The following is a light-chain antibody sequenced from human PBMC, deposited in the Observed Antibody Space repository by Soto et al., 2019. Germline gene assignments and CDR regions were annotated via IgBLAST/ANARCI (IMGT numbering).Light chain of an antibody. CDR3: SSYTNINTRACV. Sequence: QSALTQPASVSGSPGQSITISCTGTSGDIGSYNRVSWCQQHPGKAPKPIIYEVTDRPSGVSNRFSGSKSGNTASLTISGLQAEDEAEYYCSSYTNINTRACVFGTGTKVTVL. V-gene: IGLV2-14*01. CDR2: EVT. J-gene: IGLJ1*01. CDR1: SGDIGSYNR.